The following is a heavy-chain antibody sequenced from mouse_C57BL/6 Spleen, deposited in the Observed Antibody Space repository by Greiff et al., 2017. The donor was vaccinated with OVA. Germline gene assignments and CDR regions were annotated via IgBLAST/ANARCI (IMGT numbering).Heavy chain of an antibody. CDR1: GYTFTSYW. CDR2: INPSNGGT. Sequence: QVQLQQPGTELVKPGASVKLSCKASGYTFTSYWMHWVKQRPGQGLEWIGNINPSNGGTNYNEKFKSKATLTVDKSSSTAYLQLSSLTSEDSAVYYCARSGYGYDWFAYWGQGTLVTVSA. J-gene: IGHJ3*01. D-gene: IGHD2-2*01. V-gene: IGHV1-53*01. CDR3: ARSGYGYDWFAY.